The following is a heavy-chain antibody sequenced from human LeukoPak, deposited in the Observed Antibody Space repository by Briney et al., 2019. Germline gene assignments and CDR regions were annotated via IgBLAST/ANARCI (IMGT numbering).Heavy chain of an antibody. CDR2: IWYDGSNK. CDR1: GFTFSSYG. J-gene: IGHJ4*02. CDR3: AKDYYDFWSGYPKEYYFDY. Sequence: GGSLRLSCAASGFTFSSYGMHWVRQAPGKGLEWVAVIWYDGSNKYYADSVKGRFTISRDNSKNTLYLQMNSLRAEDTAVYYCAKDYYDFWSGYPKEYYFDYWGQGTLVTVSS. V-gene: IGHV3-33*06. D-gene: IGHD3-3*01.